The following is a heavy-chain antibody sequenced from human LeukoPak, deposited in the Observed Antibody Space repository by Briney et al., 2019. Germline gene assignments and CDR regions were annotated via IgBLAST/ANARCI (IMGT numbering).Heavy chain of an antibody. D-gene: IGHD4-17*01. Sequence: PGGSLRLSCAASGFTFDDHTMHCVRQAPGEGLEWVSLISWDGGSTYYADSVKGRFTISRDNSKTSLYLQMNSLRTEDTALYYCAKGYGDYDTDYWGQGTLVTVSS. CDR2: ISWDGGST. J-gene: IGHJ4*02. V-gene: IGHV3-43*01. CDR3: AKGYGDYDTDY. CDR1: GFTFDDHT.